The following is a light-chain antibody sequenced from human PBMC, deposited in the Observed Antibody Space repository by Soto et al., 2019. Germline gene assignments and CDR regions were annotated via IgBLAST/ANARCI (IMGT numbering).Light chain of an antibody. V-gene: IGLV7-46*01. Sequence: QAVVTQEASLTVSPGGTVTLTCGSSTGAVTSGHYPYWFQQKPGQAPRTLIYDTSNKHSWTPARFSGSLLGGKAALTLSGAQPEDEAEYSCLLSYSGALYVFGTGTKLTVL. CDR3: LLSYSGALYV. J-gene: IGLJ1*01. CDR2: DTS. CDR1: TGAVTSGHY.